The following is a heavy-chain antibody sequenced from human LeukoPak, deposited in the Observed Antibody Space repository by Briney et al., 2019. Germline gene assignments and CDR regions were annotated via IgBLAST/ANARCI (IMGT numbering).Heavy chain of an antibody. V-gene: IGHV1-2*02. Sequence: ASVNVSCKASGYTFTVYFMHWVRQAPGQGLEWVGWINPNTGGTNYAQKFQGRVTMTRDTSISTAYMELSRLRSDDTAVYYCARRSSDYYTLDYWGQGTLVTVSS. CDR3: ARRSSDYYTLDY. CDR2: INPNTGGT. CDR1: GYTFTVYF. J-gene: IGHJ4*02. D-gene: IGHD3-22*01.